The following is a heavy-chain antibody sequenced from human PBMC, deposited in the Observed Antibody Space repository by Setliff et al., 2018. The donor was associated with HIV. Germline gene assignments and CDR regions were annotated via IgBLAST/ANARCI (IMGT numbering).Heavy chain of an antibody. CDR1: GGSISSETFS. Sequence: SETLSLTCTVSGGSISSETFSWNWIRQPAGKGLEWIGRIYTSGSTDYNPSLKSRVTMPVDTSKNQFSLKLSSVTAADTAVYYCAARNSGNPTRHFDYWGQGTLVTVSS. CDR2: IYTSGST. V-gene: IGHV4-61*02. D-gene: IGHD3-10*01. J-gene: IGHJ4*02. CDR3: AARNSGNPTRHFDY.